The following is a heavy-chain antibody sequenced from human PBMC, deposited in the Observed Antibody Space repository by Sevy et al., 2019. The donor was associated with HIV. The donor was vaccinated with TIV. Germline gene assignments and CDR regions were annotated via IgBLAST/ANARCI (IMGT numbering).Heavy chain of an antibody. Sequence: GGSLRLSCAASGFTFDDYTMHWVRQAPGKGLEWVSLISWDGGSTYYADSAKGRFTISRDNSKNSLYLQMNSLRTEDTALYYCAKDMAGRGYGGNSVDFDYWGQGTLVTVSS. J-gene: IGHJ4*02. D-gene: IGHD4-17*01. CDR3: AKDMAGRGYGGNSVDFDY. CDR1: GFTFDDYT. V-gene: IGHV3-43*01. CDR2: ISWDGGST.